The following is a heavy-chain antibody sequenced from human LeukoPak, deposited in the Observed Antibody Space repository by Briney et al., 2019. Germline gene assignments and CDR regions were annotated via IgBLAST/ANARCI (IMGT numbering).Heavy chain of an antibody. Sequence: SETLSLTCTVSGGSISSSSYYWGWIRQPPGKGLEWIGSIYYSGSTYYNPSLKSRATISVDTSKNQFSLKLSSVTAADTAVYYCAKGDTTWELPHDDWGQGTLVTVSS. V-gene: IGHV4-39*01. CDR2: IYYSGST. D-gene: IGHD3-10*01. J-gene: IGHJ4*02. CDR1: GGSISSSSYY. CDR3: AKGDTTWELPHDD.